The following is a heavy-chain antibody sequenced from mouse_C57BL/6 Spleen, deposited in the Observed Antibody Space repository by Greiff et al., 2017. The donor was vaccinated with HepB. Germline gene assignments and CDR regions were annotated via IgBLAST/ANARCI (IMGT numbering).Heavy chain of an antibody. V-gene: IGHV1-7*01. J-gene: IGHJ4*01. CDR1: GYTFTSYW. CDR2: INPSSGYT. CDR3: ARTYYSNPYAMDY. Sequence: QVQLQQSGAELAKPGASVKLSCKASGYTFTSYWMHWVKQRPGQGLEWIGYINPSSGYTKYNQKFKDKATLTSDKSSSTAYMQLSSLTYEDSAVYYCARTYYSNPYAMDYWGQGTSVTVSS. D-gene: IGHD2-5*01.